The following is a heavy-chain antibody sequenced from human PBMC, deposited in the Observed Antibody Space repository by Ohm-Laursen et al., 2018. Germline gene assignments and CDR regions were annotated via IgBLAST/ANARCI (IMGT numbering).Heavy chain of an antibody. CDR3: ASGHNYGYDNYYYGMDV. D-gene: IGHD3-16*01. CDR1: GGSFSGYY. Sequence: GTLSLTCAVYGGSFSGYYWSWIRQPPGKGLEWIGEINHSGSTNYNPSLKSRVTISVDTSKNQFSLNLRSVTTADTAVYYCASGHNYGYDNYYYGMDVWVQGNPGHRLL. J-gene: IGHJ6*02. V-gene: IGHV4-34*01. CDR2: INHSGST.